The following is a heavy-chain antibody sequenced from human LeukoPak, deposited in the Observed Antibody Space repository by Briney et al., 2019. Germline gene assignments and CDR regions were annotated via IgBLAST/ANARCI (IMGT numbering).Heavy chain of an antibody. Sequence: GASVKVSCKASGYTFTSYDINWVRQATGQGLEWMGWMNPNSGNTGYAQKFQGRVTMTRNTSISTAYMELSSLRSEDTAVYYCASYYDSSGYPPGTWFDPWGQGTLVTVSS. D-gene: IGHD3-22*01. CDR1: GYTFTSYD. CDR2: MNPNSGNT. J-gene: IGHJ5*02. V-gene: IGHV1-8*01. CDR3: ASYYDSSGYPPGTWFDP.